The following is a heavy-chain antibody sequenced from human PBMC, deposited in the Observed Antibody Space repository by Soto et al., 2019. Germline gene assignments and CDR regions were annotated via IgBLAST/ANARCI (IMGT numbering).Heavy chain of an antibody. V-gene: IGHV3-7*05. CDR3: ARDLIGQQLDEYYFDY. Sequence: GGSLRLSCAASGFTFSSYWMSWVRQAPGKGLEWVANIKQDGSEKYYVDSVKGRFTISRDNAKNSLYLQMNSLRAEDTAVYYCARDLIGQQLDEYYFDYWGQGTLVTVSS. D-gene: IGHD6-13*01. CDR2: IKQDGSEK. J-gene: IGHJ4*02. CDR1: GFTFSSYW.